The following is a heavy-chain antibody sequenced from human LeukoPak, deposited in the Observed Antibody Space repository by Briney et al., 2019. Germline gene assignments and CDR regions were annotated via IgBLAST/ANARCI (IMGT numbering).Heavy chain of an antibody. J-gene: IGHJ3*02. CDR2: IGTAGDT. V-gene: IGHV3-13*01. CDR1: GFTFSSYD. CDR3: ARGKLLWFGELLSNAFDI. D-gene: IGHD3-10*01. Sequence: PGGSLRLSCAASGFTFSSYDMHWVRQATGKGLEWVSAIGTAGDTYYPGSVKGRFTISRENAKNSLYLQMNSLRAGDTAVYYCARGKLLWFGELLSNAFDIWGQGTMVTVSS.